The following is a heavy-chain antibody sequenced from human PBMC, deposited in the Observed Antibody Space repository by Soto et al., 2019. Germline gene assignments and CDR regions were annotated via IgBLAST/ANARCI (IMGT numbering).Heavy chain of an antibody. CDR3: ARGLYGDEIDP. CDR2: INANGGTT. V-gene: IGHV1-46*03. CDR1: GYSFTTSY. D-gene: IGHD4-17*01. J-gene: IGHJ5*02. Sequence: QVQLVQSGAEVKKPGASVKVSCKASGYSFTTSYMHWVRQAPGQGLEWMGIINANGGTTNYAQKFQGRVTMTRDTSTSTVYMELSSLRSDDTAVYFCARGLYGDEIDPWGQGTLVTVSS.